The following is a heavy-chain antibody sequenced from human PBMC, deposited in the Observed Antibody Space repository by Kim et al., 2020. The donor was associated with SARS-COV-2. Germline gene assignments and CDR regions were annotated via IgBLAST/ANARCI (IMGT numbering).Heavy chain of an antibody. D-gene: IGHD6-25*01. Sequence: STSYAQKFQGRVTMTRDTSTSTVYMELSSLRSEDTAVYYCARSATEAFDIWGQGTMVTVSS. CDR3: ARSATEAFDI. J-gene: IGHJ3*02. V-gene: IGHV1-46*01. CDR2: ST.